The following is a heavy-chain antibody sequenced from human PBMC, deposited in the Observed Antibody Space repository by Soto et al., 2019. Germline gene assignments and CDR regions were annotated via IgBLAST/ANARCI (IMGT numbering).Heavy chain of an antibody. CDR3: AKDWGPYRSSWPDY. CDR1: GFTFSSYA. CDR2: ISGSGGST. V-gene: IGHV3-23*01. Sequence: GGSLRLSCAASGFTFSSYAMSWVHQAPGKGLEWVSAISGSGGSTYYADSVKGRFTISRDNSKNTLYLQMNSLRAEDTAVYYCAKDWGPYRSSWPDYWGQGTLVNVPQ. J-gene: IGHJ4*02. D-gene: IGHD6-13*01.